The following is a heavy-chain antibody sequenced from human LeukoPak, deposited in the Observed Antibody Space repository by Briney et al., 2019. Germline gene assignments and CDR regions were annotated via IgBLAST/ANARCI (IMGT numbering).Heavy chain of an antibody. D-gene: IGHD1-26*01. CDR1: GHTFTNFG. J-gene: IGHJ4*02. V-gene: IGHV1-18*01. Sequence: ASVKVSCKASGHTFTNFGITWVRQAPGQGLEWMGWIGVDSGNTNYAQKFQGRVTLSIDTSTSTAYIELRTLGSDDTAVYFCAKNRGATWWDLVDYWGQGTLVTVSS. CDR3: AKNRGATWWDLVDY. CDR2: IGVDSGNT.